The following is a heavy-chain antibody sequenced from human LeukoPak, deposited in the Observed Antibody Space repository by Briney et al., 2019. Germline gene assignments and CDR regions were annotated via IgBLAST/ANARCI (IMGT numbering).Heavy chain of an antibody. CDR3: ARDDARHSSSWYRGTIRGVAYDY. D-gene: IGHD6-13*01. CDR2: MYYSGST. CDR1: GGSISSSNYY. V-gene: IGHV4-39*07. J-gene: IGHJ4*02. Sequence: SETLSLTCTVSGGSISSSNYYWGWIRQPPGKGLEWIGSMYYSGSTYYNPSLKSRVTISADTSKNQFSLKLSSVTAADTAVYYCARDDARHSSSWYRGTIRGVAYDYWGQGTLVTVSS.